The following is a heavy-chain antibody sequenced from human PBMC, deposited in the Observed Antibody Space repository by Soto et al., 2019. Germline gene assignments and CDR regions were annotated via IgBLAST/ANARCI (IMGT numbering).Heavy chain of an antibody. CDR3: AREMAGLGGEYDY. V-gene: IGHV1-18*01. CDR1: GYTFTKYG. CDR2: ISGSSGNA. Sequence: QVQLVQSGAEVKSPGASVKVSCKTSGYTFTKYGVGWVRQAPGQGLEWMGWISGSSGNANYAEKVQGRITLTTDTSTSTAYIELRSLRSDDTAVYYCAREMAGLGGEYDYWGQGTLVPVSS. J-gene: IGHJ4*02. D-gene: IGHD3-16*01.